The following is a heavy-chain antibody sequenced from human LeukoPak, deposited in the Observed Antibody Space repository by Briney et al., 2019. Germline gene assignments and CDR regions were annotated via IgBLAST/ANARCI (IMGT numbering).Heavy chain of an antibody. CDR1: GGSISSSSYY. CDR2: IYYSGST. CDR3: AGPNPHFDY. V-gene: IGHV4-39*01. J-gene: IGHJ4*02. Sequence: SETLSLTCTVSGGSISSSSYYWGWIRQPPGKGLEWIGSIYYSGSTYYNPSLKSRVTISVDTSKNQFSLKLSSVTAADTAVYYCAGPNPHFDYWGQGTLVTVSS.